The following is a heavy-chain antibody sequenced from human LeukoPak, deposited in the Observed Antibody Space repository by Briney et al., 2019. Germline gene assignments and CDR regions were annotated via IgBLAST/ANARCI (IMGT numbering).Heavy chain of an antibody. CDR2: VKHDGSEK. CDR1: GFTFSSYW. CDR3: AKAGYFDWPAYDY. J-gene: IGHJ4*02. Sequence: GGSLRLSCAASGFTFSSYWMSWVRRAPGKGLEWVANVKHDGSEKFYVDSVKGRFTISRDNAKNSLYLQMNSLRAEDTAVYYCAKAGYFDWPAYDYWGQGTLVTVSS. D-gene: IGHD3-9*01. V-gene: IGHV3-7*03.